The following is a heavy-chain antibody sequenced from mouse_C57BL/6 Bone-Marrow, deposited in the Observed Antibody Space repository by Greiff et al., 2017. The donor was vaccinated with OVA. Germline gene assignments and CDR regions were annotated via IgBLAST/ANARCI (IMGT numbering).Heavy chain of an antibody. Sequence: VQLQESGAELARPGASVKLSCKASGYTFTSYGISWVKQRTGQGLEWIGEIYPRSGNTYYTEKFKGKATLTADKSSSTAYMELRSLTSEDSAVYFCARERSYYYSSSPYYAMDYWGQGTSVTVSA. CDR1: GYTFTSYG. CDR2: IYPRSGNT. CDR3: ARERSYYYSSSPYYAMDY. J-gene: IGHJ4*01. D-gene: IGHD1-1*01. V-gene: IGHV1-81*01.